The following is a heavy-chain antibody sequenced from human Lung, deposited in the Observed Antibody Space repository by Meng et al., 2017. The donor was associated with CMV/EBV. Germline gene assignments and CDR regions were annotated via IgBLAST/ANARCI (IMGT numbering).Heavy chain of an antibody. D-gene: IGHD1-14*01. Sequence: SCAASGFIFNDYAMHWVRQAPGKGLEWVSGIYGKTSGTGYADSVEGRFTISRDSAKNSIYLQMNSLRAEDTALYYCVGESQPGGCDYWGQGTLVXSPQ. CDR1: GFIFNDYA. CDR2: IYGKTSGT. V-gene: IGHV3-9*01. CDR3: VGESQPGGCDY. J-gene: IGHJ4*02.